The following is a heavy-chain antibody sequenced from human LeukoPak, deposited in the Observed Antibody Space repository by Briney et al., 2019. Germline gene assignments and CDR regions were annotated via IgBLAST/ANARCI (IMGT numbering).Heavy chain of an antibody. V-gene: IGHV3-21*01. D-gene: IGHD6-6*01. CDR3: ARAQLFLSYYYYYMDV. Sequence: TGGSLRLSCAASGFTFSSYSMNWVRQAPGKGLEWVSSISSSSSYIYYADSVKGRFTISRDNAKNSLYLQMNSLRAEDTAVYYCARAQLFLSYYYYYMDVWGKGTTVTVSS. J-gene: IGHJ6*03. CDR2: ISSSSSYI. CDR1: GFTFSSYS.